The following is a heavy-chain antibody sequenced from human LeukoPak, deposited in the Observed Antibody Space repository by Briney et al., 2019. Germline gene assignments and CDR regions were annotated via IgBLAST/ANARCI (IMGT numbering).Heavy chain of an antibody. D-gene: IGHD2-15*01. CDR1: GGTFSSYA. CDR3: ARVSLGYCSGGSCYSVPFDY. Sequence: SVKVSCKASGGTFSSYAISWVRQAPGQGLEWMGGIIPIFGTANYAQKFQGRVTITTDESTSTAYMELSSLRSEDTAVCYCARVSLGYCSGGSCYSVPFDYWGQGTLVTVSS. V-gene: IGHV1-69*05. CDR2: IIPIFGTA. J-gene: IGHJ4*02.